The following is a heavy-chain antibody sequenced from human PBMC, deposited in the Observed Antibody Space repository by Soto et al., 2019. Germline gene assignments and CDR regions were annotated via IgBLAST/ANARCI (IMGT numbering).Heavy chain of an antibody. Sequence: QVQLVQSGAEVKKPGASVKVSCKASGYTFTSYGISWVRQAPGQGLEWMGWISAYNGNTNYAQKLQGRVTMTTDTSTSTAYMELRSLRSDDTGVYYCARDFYDFWSGPLYYFDYWGQGTLVTVSS. CDR3: ARDFYDFWSGPLYYFDY. J-gene: IGHJ4*02. CDR1: GYTFTSYG. D-gene: IGHD3-3*01. V-gene: IGHV1-18*01. CDR2: ISAYNGNT.